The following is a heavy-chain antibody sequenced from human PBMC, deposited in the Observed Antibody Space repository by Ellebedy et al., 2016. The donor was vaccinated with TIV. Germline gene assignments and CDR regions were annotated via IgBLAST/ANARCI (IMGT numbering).Heavy chain of an antibody. V-gene: IGHV3-53*01. D-gene: IGHD2-15*01. J-gene: IGHJ4*02. CDR1: GFSISYNY. CDR3: TGVYCSSGTCYVDH. CDR2: IYSGGDT. Sequence: GGSLRLSXEVSGFSISYNYINWIRQVPGKGLEWASVIYSGGDTYYADSVKGRFTVSKDNSKNTVYLQLNTLRAADTAMYYCTGVYCSSGTCYVDHWGQGTQVTVSS.